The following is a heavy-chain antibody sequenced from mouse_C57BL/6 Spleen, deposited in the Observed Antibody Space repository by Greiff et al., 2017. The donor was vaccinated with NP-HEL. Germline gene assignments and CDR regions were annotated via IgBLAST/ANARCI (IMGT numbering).Heavy chain of an antibody. CDR2: IDPEDGDT. CDR3: TLAYYSYYDYAMDY. D-gene: IGHD2-12*01. V-gene: IGHV14-1*01. J-gene: IGHJ4*01. Sequence: VQLKQSGAELVRPGASVKLSCTASGFNIKDYYMHWVKQRPEQGLEWIGRIDPEDGDTEYAPKFQGKATLTADTSSNTAYLQLSSLTSEDTAVYYCTLAYYSYYDYAMDYWGQGTSVTVSS. CDR1: GFNIKDYY.